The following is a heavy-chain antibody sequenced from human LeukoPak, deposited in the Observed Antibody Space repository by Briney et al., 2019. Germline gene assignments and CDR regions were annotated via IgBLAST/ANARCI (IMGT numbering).Heavy chain of an antibody. D-gene: IGHD3-22*01. J-gene: IGHJ4*02. V-gene: IGHV4-4*07. Sequence: PSETLSLTCTVSGGSIRGYYWAWIRQPAGEPLEWIGRIFASGGTNYNPSLKSRVTMSVDTSKNQFSLKLSSVTAADTAVYYCARGAGQDYYDSSGSILRGFDYWGQGILVTVSS. CDR2: IFASGGT. CDR1: GGSIRGYY. CDR3: ARGAGQDYYDSSGSILRGFDY.